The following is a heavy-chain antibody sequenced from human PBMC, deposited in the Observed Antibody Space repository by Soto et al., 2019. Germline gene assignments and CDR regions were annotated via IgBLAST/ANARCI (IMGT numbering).Heavy chain of an antibody. V-gene: IGHV4-59*01. CDR3: ARERSSFGGRCAFEAFDI. D-gene: IGHD2-15*01. CDR2: IYYSGST. J-gene: IGHJ3*02. Sequence: PSETLSLTCTVSGGSISSYYWSWIRQPPGKGLEWIGYIYYSGSTNYNPSLKSRVTISVDTSKNQFSLKLSSVTAADTAVYYCARERSSFGGRCAFEAFDIWGKGTMVTV. CDR1: GGSISSYY.